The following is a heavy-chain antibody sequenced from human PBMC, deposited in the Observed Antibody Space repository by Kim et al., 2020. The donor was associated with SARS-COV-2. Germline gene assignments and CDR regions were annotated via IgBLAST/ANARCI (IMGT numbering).Heavy chain of an antibody. CDR3: ARGGILLWFGAHYYYGMDV. J-gene: IGHJ6*02. Sequence: ASVKVSCKASGYTFTSYYMHWVRQAPGQGLEWMGMINPSGGSTSYAQKFQGRVTMTRDTSTSTVYMELSSLRSEDTAVYYCARGGILLWFGAHYYYGMDVWGPGTTVTVSS. V-gene: IGHV1-46*01. CDR2: INPSGGST. D-gene: IGHD3-10*01. CDR1: GYTFTSYY.